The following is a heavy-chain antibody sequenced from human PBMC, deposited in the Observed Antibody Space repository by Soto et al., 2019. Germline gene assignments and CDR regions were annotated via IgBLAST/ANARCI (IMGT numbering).Heavy chain of an antibody. V-gene: IGHV4-30-2*01. CDR3: AAGGGLPRYY. CDR1: GGSISSGGYS. J-gene: IGHJ4*02. CDR2: IYHSGST. Sequence: QLQLQESGPGLVKPSQPLSLTCAFSGGSISSGGYSWSWIRQPPGKGLEWIGYIYHSGSTYYNPSLKSRVTISVDRSKNQFSLKLSSVTAADTAVYYCAAGGGLPRYYWGQGTLVTVSS. D-gene: IGHD5-12*01.